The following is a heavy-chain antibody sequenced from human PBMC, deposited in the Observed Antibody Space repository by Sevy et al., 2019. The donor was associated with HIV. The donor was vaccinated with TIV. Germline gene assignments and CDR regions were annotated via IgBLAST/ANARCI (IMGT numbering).Heavy chain of an antibody. Sequence: SETLSLTCGVSGYSISSGYYWGLIRQPPGKGLEWIGSIYHSGSTYSNPSLKSRVTISVDTSKNQFSLKLSSVTAADTAVYYCARGGYTYGKGYFDYWGQEPWSPSPQ. J-gene: IGHJ4*01. CDR2: IYHSGST. CDR3: ARGGYTYGKGYFDY. CDR1: GYSISSGYY. V-gene: IGHV4-38-2*01. D-gene: IGHD5-18*01.